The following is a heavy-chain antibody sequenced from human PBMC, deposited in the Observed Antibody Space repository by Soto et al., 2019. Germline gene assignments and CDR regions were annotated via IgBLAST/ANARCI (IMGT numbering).Heavy chain of an antibody. CDR1: GFTFSSYG. CDR3: ARDGVRTIFGVVNFYGMDV. D-gene: IGHD3-3*01. CDR2: IWYDGSNK. Sequence: QVQLVESGGGVVQPGRSLRLSCVASGFTFSSYGMHWVRQAPGKGLEWVAVIWYDGSNKYYADSVKGRFTISRDNSKNTLYLQMNSLRAEDTAVYYCARDGVRTIFGVVNFYGMDVWGQGTTVTVSS. V-gene: IGHV3-33*01. J-gene: IGHJ6*02.